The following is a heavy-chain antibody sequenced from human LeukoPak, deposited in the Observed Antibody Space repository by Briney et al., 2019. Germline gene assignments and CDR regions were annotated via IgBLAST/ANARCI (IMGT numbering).Heavy chain of an antibody. Sequence: PGGSLRLSCAASGFTFSSYEMSWVRQAPGKGLEWVSYISSSGSTIYYADSVKGRFTISRDNAKYSLYLQMNSLRAEDTAVYYCAELGITIIGGVWGKGTTVTISS. J-gene: IGHJ6*04. CDR1: GFTFSSYE. CDR3: AELGITIIGGV. D-gene: IGHD3-10*02. CDR2: ISSSGSTI. V-gene: IGHV3-48*03.